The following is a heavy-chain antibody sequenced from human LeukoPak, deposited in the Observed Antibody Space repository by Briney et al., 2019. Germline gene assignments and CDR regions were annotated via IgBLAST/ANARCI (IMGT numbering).Heavy chain of an antibody. CDR1: GYTFTSYY. CDR2: INPSGGST. CDR3: ARQSPSGAFDI. D-gene: IGHD3-10*01. J-gene: IGHJ3*02. V-gene: IGHV1-46*01. Sequence: ASVKVSCKASGYTFTSYYMHWVRQASGQGLEWMRIINPSGGSTSYAQKFQGRVTMTRDMSTSTVYMELSSLRSEDTAVYYCARQSPSGAFDIWGQGTMVTVSS.